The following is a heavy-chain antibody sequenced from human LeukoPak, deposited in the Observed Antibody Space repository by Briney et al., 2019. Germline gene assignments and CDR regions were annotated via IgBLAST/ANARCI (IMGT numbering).Heavy chain of an antibody. CDR1: GITFRNYA. D-gene: IGHD6-13*01. J-gene: IGHJ3*02. CDR3: AGDRGGSSSPVPHDAFDI. CDR2: ISYDESNK. V-gene: IGHV3-30*04. Sequence: GGSLRLSCAASGITFRNYAMHWVRQAPGKGLEWVALISYDESNKAYADSVKGRFTISRDNSKNTLYLLLNSLRPEDTAVYYCAGDRGGSSSPVPHDAFDIWGQGTMVTVSS.